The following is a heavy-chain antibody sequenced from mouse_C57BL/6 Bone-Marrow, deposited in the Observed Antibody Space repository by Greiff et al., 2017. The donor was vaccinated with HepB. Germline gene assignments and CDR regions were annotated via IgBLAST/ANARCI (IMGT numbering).Heavy chain of an antibody. Sequence: VKLMESGAELVRPGTSVKMSCKASGYTFTNYWIGWAKQRPGHGLEWIGDIYPGGGYTNYNEKFKGKATLTADKSSSTAYMQFSSLTSEDSAIYYCARIHYYGSSSLYAMDYWGQGTSVTVSS. V-gene: IGHV1-63*01. CDR3: ARIHYYGSSSLYAMDY. J-gene: IGHJ4*01. D-gene: IGHD1-1*01. CDR2: IYPGGGYT. CDR1: GYTFTNYW.